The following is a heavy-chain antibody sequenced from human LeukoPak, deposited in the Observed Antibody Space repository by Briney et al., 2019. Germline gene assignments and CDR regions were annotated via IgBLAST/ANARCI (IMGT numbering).Heavy chain of an antibody. CDR2: IIPILGLV. J-gene: IGHJ5*02. CDR3: ARVQGDPNWFDP. D-gene: IGHD3-16*01. V-gene: IGHV1-69*04. CDR1: GGPLSSYS. Sequence: ASVKVSCKASGGPLSSYSISWVRQVPGQGLEWMGRIIPILGLVNYAQKFQGRVTITADKSTTTTYMELSSLTSEDTAVYYCARVQGDPNWFDPWGQGTLVTVSS.